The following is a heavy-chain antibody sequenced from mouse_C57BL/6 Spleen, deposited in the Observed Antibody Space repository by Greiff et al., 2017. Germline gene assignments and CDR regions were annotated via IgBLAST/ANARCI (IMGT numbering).Heavy chain of an antibody. CDR1: GYAFSSSW. D-gene: IGHD1-1*01. V-gene: IGHV1-82*01. CDR3: ARPGGSSSYYYAMDY. J-gene: IGHJ4*01. CDR2: IYPGDGDT. Sequence: VQLQQSGPELVKPGASVKISCKASGYAFSSSWLNWVKQRPGKGLEWVGRIYPGDGDTNYNGKFKGKATLTADKTSSTAYMKLSSLTSEDSAVYFCARPGGSSSYYYAMDYWGQGTSVTVSS.